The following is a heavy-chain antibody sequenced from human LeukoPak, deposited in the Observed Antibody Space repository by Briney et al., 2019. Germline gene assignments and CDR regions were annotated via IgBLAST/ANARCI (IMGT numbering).Heavy chain of an antibody. CDR3: ARLKSGYYYMDV. J-gene: IGHJ6*03. V-gene: IGHV4-4*07. D-gene: IGHD3-3*01. CDR1: GGSISSYY. CDR2: IYNSGST. Sequence: PSETLSLTCTVSGGSISSYYWGWIRQPAAKGLEWIGRIYNSGSTNYNPSPKSRVTMSVDTSKSHFSLKLSSVTATDTSVYYCARLKSGYYYMDVWGKGTTVTVSS.